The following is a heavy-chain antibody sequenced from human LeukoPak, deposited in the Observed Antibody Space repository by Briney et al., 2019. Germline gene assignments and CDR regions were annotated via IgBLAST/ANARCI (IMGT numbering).Heavy chain of an antibody. CDR2: INPNSGGT. CDR1: GYTFTGYY. D-gene: IGHD6-13*01. J-gene: IGHJ4*02. Sequence: ASVKVSCKASGYTFTGYYMHWVRQAPGQGLGWMGWINPNSGGTNYAQKFQGRITMTRDTSISTAYMELSRLRSDDTAVYYCARDPGPLAAALDYWGQGTLVTVSS. CDR3: ARDPGPLAAALDY. V-gene: IGHV1-2*02.